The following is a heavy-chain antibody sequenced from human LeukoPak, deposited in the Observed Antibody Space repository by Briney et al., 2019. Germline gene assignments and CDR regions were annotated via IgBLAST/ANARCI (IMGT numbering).Heavy chain of an antibody. CDR2: ISSSGSTI. J-gene: IGHJ4*02. D-gene: IGHD1-26*01. CDR3: ATPVGATSNY. CDR1: GFTFSSYE. V-gene: IGHV3-48*03. Sequence: GGSLRLSCAASGFTFSSYEMNWVRQAPGKGLEWVSYISSSGSTIYYADSVKGRFTISRDNSKNTLYLQMNSLRAEDTAVYYCATPVGATSNYWGQGTLVTVSS.